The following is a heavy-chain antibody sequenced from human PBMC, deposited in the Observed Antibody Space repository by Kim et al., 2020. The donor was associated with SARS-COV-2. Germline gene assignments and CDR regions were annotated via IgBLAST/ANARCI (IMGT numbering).Heavy chain of an antibody. CDR3: ARAPIGAAKFYYFDY. D-gene: IGHD2-15*01. CDR1: GFTFSSYW. Sequence: GGSLRLSCAASGFTFSSYWMSWVRQAPGKGLEWVANIKQDGSEKYYVDSVKGRFTISRDNAKNSLYLQMNSLRAEDTAVYYCARAPIGAAKFYYFDYWGQGSLVTVSS. J-gene: IGHJ4*02. CDR2: IKQDGSEK. V-gene: IGHV3-7*01.